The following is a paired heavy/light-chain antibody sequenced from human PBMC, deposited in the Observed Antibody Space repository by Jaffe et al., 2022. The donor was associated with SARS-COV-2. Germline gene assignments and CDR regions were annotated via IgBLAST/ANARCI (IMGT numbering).Heavy chain of an antibody. CDR2: INGGNGNT. V-gene: IGHV1-3*01. D-gene: IGHD3-10*01. J-gene: IGHJ4*02. CDR3: ASSRVIGYDFGF. CDR1: GYTFTKFT. Sequence: QVQLVQSGAEVKKPGASVKVSCETSGYTFTKFTMHWVRQAPGQRLEWMGCINGGNGNTKYSQKFQGRVTITRDTSASTGHMEVSSLISEDTATYYCASSRVIGYDFGFWGQGTLITVSS.
Light chain of an antibody. CDR1: SGDIGGYNY. V-gene: IGLV2-8*01. CDR2: EVT. J-gene: IGLJ2*01. CDR3: SSYAGSNTLA. Sequence: QSALTQPPSASGSPGQSVAISCTGTSGDIGGYNYVSWYQQHPGKAPKLMIYEVTERPSGVPDRFSGSKSGNTASLTVSGLQAEDEATYYCSSYAGSNTLAFGGGTKLTVL.